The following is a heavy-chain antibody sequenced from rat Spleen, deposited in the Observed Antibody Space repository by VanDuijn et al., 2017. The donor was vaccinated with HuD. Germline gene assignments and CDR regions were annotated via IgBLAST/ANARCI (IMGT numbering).Heavy chain of an antibody. D-gene: IGHD1-2*01. J-gene: IGHJ3*01. Sequence: EVRLVESGGGLVRPGRSLKLSCAASGFTFSDYNMAWVRQAPKKGLEWVATISNDDSNTYYRDSVKGRFTISRDNAKSTLNLQMDSLRSEDTATYYCARRGTAIPYNWFDYWGQGILVTVSS. CDR2: ISNDDSNT. CDR1: GFTFSDYN. CDR3: ARRGTAIPYNWFDY. V-gene: IGHV5-7*01.